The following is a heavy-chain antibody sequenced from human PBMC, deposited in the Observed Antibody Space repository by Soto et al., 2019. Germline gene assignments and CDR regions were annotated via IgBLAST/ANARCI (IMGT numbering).Heavy chain of an antibody. Sequence: ASVKVSCKASGYTFTSYYMHWVRQAPGQGPEWMGIFNPGGGSTTYAQKFQGRVTMTGDTSTSTVYMELSSLRSEDTAVYYCARDGPSGSYNLDYWGQGTLVTVSS. J-gene: IGHJ4*02. D-gene: IGHD1-26*01. CDR1: GYTFTSYY. CDR2: FNPGGGST. V-gene: IGHV1-46*01. CDR3: ARDGPSGSYNLDY.